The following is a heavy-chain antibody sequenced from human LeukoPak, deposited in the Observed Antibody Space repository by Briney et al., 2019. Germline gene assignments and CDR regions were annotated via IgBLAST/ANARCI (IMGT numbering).Heavy chain of an antibody. V-gene: IGHV3-33*01. J-gene: IGHJ6*02. D-gene: IGHD3-3*01. Sequence: GSLRLSCAASGFTFSSYGMHGVRQAPGKGLEWVAVIWYDGSNKYYADSVKGRFTISRDNSKNTMYLQMNSLRTEDTAVYYCARDGALTIFGVVMDVWGQGTTVTVSS. CDR2: IWYDGSNK. CDR3: ARDGALTIFGVVMDV. CDR1: GFTFSSYG.